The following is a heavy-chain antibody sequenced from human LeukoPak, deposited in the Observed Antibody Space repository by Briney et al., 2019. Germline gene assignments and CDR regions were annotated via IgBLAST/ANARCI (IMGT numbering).Heavy chain of an antibody. CDR3: ARAGRTSWFDY. J-gene: IGHJ4*02. CDR2: ISNSGSST. D-gene: IGHD2-2*01. CDR1: RFTFSDYY. V-gene: IGHV3-11*05. Sequence: GGSLRLSCAASRFTFSDYYMVWIRQAPGKGLEWVSYISNSGSSTKYADSVKGRFTISRDNAKNSLSLQMNSVRPEDTAVYYCARAGRTSWFDYWGQGTLVTVSS.